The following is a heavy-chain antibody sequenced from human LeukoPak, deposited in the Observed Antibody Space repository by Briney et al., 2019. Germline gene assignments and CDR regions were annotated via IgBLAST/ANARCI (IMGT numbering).Heavy chain of an antibody. CDR2: IYSGGST. J-gene: IGHJ6*02. CDR1: GFTVSSNY. D-gene: IGHD3-3*01. Sequence: GVLRLSCAASGFTVSSNYMSWVRQAPGKGLEWVSVIYSGGSTYYADSVKGRFTISRHNSKNTLYLQMNSLRAEDTAAYYCARAGVAIFGVAQAPYGMDVWGQGTTVTVSS. CDR3: ARAGVAIFGVAQAPYGMDV. V-gene: IGHV3-53*04.